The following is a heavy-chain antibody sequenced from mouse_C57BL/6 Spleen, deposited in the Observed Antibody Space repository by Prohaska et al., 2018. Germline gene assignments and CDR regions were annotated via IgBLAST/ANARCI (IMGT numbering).Heavy chain of an antibody. V-gene: IGHV1-81*01. D-gene: IGHD2-12*01. Sequence: QVQLQQSGAELARPGASVKLSCKASGYTFTSYGISWVKQRTGQGLEWIGEIYPRSGNTYYNEKFKGKATLTADKYSSTAYMELRSLTSEDSAVYFCARSGDYSRFDYWGQGTTLTVSS. J-gene: IGHJ2*01. CDR3: ARSGDYSRFDY. CDR2: IYPRSGNT. CDR1: GYTFTSYG.